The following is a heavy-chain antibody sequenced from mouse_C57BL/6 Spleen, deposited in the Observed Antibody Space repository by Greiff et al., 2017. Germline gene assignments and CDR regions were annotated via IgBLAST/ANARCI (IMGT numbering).Heavy chain of an antibody. Sequence: QVQLQQPGAELVKPGASVKLSCKASGYTFTSYWMHWVKQRPGQGLEWIGYINPSSGYTKYNQKFKDKATLTVDKSSSTAYMQLSSLTYEDSAVXYCARLEYWFDYWGQGTPVTVSA. CDR3: ARLEYWFDY. J-gene: IGHJ3*01. D-gene: IGHD3-1*01. V-gene: IGHV1-7*01. CDR1: GYTFTSYW. CDR2: INPSSGYT.